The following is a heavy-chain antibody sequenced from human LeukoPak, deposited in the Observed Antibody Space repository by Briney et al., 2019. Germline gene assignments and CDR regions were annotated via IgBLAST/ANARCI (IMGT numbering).Heavy chain of an antibody. CDR1: GLTFSSYA. V-gene: IGHV3-23*01. Sequence: GGSLRLSCAASGLTFSSYAMSWVRQAPGKGLEWVSAISGSGGSAYYADSVKGRFTISRDNSKNTLYLQMNSLRAEDTAVYYCAKSGMITFGGVIPLRYWGQGTLVTVSS. CDR3: AKSGMITFGGVIPLRY. D-gene: IGHD3-16*01. J-gene: IGHJ4*02. CDR2: ISGSGGSA.